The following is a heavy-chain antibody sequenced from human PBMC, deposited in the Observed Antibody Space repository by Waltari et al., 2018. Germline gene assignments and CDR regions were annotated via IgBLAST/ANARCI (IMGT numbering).Heavy chain of an antibody. CDR1: GFSLTNYT. CDR3: AVARGNYDVLTGFPVDS. Sequence: EERLVQSGGGLVQPGGSLRLSCEASGFSLTNYTMNLVRQAPGKGLEWVSNISETSRTTFYADSVRGRFIISRNNAKNSLSLQMVSLRGEDTAVYYCAVARGNYDVLTGFPVDSWGQGTLVTVSS. D-gene: IGHD3-9*01. CDR2: ISETSRTT. J-gene: IGHJ5*01. V-gene: IGHV3-48*01.